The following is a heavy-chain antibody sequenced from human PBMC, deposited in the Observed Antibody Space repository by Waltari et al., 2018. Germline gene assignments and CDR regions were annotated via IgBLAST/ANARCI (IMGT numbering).Heavy chain of an antibody. D-gene: IGHD1-26*01. Sequence: QLQLQESGPGLVKPSETLSLTCTVSGGSISSSSYYWGWIRQPPGKGLEWIGSIYYSGSTYYNPSLKSRVTISVDTSKNQFSLKLSSVTATDTAVYYCASCDSGSYPLDYWGQGTLVTVSS. CDR1: GGSISSSSYY. V-gene: IGHV4-39*01. J-gene: IGHJ4*02. CDR3: ASCDSGSYPLDY. CDR2: IYYSGST.